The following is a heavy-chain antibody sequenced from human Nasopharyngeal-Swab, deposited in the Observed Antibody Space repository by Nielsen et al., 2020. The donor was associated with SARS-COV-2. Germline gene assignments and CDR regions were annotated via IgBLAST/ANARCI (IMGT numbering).Heavy chain of an antibody. V-gene: IGHV3-23*01. Sequence: GESLKISCAASGFTFSSYAMSWVRQAPGKGLERVSTISGSAGSTYYTNSVKGRFTISRDNSKNTLYLQMNSLRAEDTAVYYCARDLGYDFWSAPRGFDPWGQGTLVTVSS. D-gene: IGHD3-3*01. CDR3: ARDLGYDFWSAPRGFDP. CDR1: GFTFSSYA. J-gene: IGHJ5*02. CDR2: ISGSAGST.